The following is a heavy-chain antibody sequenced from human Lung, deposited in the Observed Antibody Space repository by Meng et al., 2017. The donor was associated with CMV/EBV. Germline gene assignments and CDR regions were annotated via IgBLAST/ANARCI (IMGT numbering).Heavy chain of an antibody. V-gene: IGHV6-1*01. D-gene: IGHD4-23*01. CDR2: TYYRSKWYH. Sequence: QVQLKQSGPGLVKPSQTLSLTCAISGDIVSSNRAAGHWIRQSPSRGLEWLGRTYYRSKWYHEYAVSVKSRITISPDTPKNQFSLQLNSMTPEDTAVYYCARGINGGCGDWGQGTLVTVSS. CDR3: ARGINGGCGD. J-gene: IGHJ4*02. CDR1: GDIVSSNRAA.